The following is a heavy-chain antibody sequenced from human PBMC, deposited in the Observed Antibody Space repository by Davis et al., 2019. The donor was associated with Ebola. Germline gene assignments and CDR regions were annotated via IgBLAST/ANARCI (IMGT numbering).Heavy chain of an antibody. J-gene: IGHJ4*02. Sequence: PGGSLRLSCAASGFTFSSYSMNWVRQAPGKGLEWVSSISSSSSYIYYADSVKGRFTISRDNSKNTLYLQMNSLRAEDTAVYYCAKSGQLVRNYFDYWGQGTLVTVSS. CDR1: GFTFSSYS. CDR3: AKSGQLVRNYFDY. V-gene: IGHV3-21*04. CDR2: ISSSSSYI. D-gene: IGHD6-13*01.